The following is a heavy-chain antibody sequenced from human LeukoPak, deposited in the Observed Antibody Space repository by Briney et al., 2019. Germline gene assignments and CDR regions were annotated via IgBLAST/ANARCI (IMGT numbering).Heavy chain of an antibody. J-gene: IGHJ3*02. Sequence: GGSLRLSCTASGFTFSSYAMSWVRQAPGKGLEWVSAISGSGGSTYYADSVKGRFTISRDNSKNTLYLQMNSLRAEDTAVYYCAKVLLDDYGDYGHALDIWGQGTMVTVSS. D-gene: IGHD4-17*01. CDR2: ISGSGGST. V-gene: IGHV3-23*01. CDR1: GFTFSSYA. CDR3: AKVLLDDYGDYGHALDI.